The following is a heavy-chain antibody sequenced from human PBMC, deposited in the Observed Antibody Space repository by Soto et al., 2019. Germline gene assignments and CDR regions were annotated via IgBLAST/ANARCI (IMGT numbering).Heavy chain of an antibody. CDR3: ARKLSGYDLHYFDY. CDR1: GYTFTSYG. Sequence: SSVKFSCKASGYTFTSYGISWVRQAPGQVLECMVWISAYNGNTNYXXKLQGRVXXTTDTSTSTAXMELRXLRSDDTDVXYCARKLSGYDLHYFDYWRQGTLVTVSS. J-gene: IGHJ4*02. CDR2: ISAYNGNT. V-gene: IGHV1-18*01. D-gene: IGHD5-12*01.